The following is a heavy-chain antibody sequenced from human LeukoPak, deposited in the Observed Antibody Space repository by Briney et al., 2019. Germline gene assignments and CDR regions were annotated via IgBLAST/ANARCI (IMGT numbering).Heavy chain of an antibody. D-gene: IGHD3-9*01. CDR3: ARDSPLLTV. CDR2: ISWNSGSI. V-gene: IGHV3-9*01. CDR1: GFTFSSYA. J-gene: IGHJ4*02. Sequence: PGGSLRLSCAASGFTFSSYAMNWVRQAPGKGLEWVSGISWNSGSIGYADSVKGRFTISRDNAKNSLYLQMNSLRAEDTATYYCARDSPLLTVWGQGTLVTVSS.